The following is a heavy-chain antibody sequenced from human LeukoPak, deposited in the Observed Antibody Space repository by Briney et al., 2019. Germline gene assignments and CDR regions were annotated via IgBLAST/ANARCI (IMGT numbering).Heavy chain of an antibody. CDR1: GFSFSDFY. CDR2: IGTRSNPI. D-gene: IGHD1-26*01. Sequence: PGGSLRLSCAASGFSFSDFYMSWIRQAPGMGLEWISYIGTRSNPIDYADSVKGRFTISRDDAKNSPYLQMNSLRDEDTAVYFCAREVRGSGRDFDYWGQGILVTVST. V-gene: IGHV3-11*01. J-gene: IGHJ4*02. CDR3: AREVRGSGRDFDY.